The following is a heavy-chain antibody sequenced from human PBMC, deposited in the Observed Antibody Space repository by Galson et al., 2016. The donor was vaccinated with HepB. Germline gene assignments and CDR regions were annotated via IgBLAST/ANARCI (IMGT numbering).Heavy chain of an antibody. CDR2: IDGDDNK. Sequence: PALVKPTQTLTLTCTLSGLSLRTSEMCVSWIRQPPGKALEWLAFIDGDDNKHYSASLKTRLTISKDTSKNQVVLTMTNMDPVDTATYYCARGAATGRLRSFDPWGQGTLVIVSS. D-gene: IGHD6-13*01. CDR3: ARGAATGRLRSFDP. V-gene: IGHV2-70*01. CDR1: GLSLRTSEMC. J-gene: IGHJ5*02.